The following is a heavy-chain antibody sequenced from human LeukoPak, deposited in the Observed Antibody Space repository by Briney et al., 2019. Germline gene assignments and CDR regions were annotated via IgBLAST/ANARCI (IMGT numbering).Heavy chain of an antibody. D-gene: IGHD3-9*01. V-gene: IGHV3-9*01. CDR3: ARGEYDVLTAFFYSDY. CDR2: ISWKSGTI. CDR1: GFTFDDYA. Sequence: PGRSLRLSCAASGFTFDDYAMHWVRQPPGKGLEWVSSISWKSGTIGYADSVKGRFTISRDNAKNSLYLQMNSLRADDTALYFCARGEYDVLTAFFYSDYWGQGTLVTVSS. J-gene: IGHJ4*02.